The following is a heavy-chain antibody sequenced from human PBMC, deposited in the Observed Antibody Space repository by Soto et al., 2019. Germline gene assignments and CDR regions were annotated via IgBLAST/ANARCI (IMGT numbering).Heavy chain of an antibody. CDR1: GASVSSHH. V-gene: IGHV4-59*08. D-gene: IGHD6-19*01. J-gene: IGHJ4*02. CDR2: DYSGSA. CDR3: AAYRRGEGGRGY. Sequence: QVQLQESGPGVVKPSETLSLTCTVSGASVSSHHWTWIRQPPGKGLEWIGDYSGSASYSPSLKSRVTISADTSKNQFSLNLSSVTAADTAVYYCAAYRRGEGGRGYWGQGTLVTVSS.